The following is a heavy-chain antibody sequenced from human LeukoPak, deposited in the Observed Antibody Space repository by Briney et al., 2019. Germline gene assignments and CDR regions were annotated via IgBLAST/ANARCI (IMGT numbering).Heavy chain of an antibody. V-gene: IGHV4-30-4*01. J-gene: IGHJ4*02. D-gene: IGHD3-16*02. CDR3: ARQAGTGGLSYLFDY. Sequence: SQTLSLTCTVSGGSISSGDYYWSWIRQPPGKGLEWIGYIYYSGSTYYNPSLKSRVTISVDTSKNQFSLKLSSVTATDTAVYYCARQAGTGGLSYLFDYWGQGTLITVSS. CDR2: IYYSGST. CDR1: GGSISSGDYY.